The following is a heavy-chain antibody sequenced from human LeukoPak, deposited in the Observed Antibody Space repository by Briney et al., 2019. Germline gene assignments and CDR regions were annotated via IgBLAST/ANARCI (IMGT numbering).Heavy chain of an antibody. CDR1: GFTFDDYA. D-gene: IGHD3-22*01. J-gene: IGHJ4*02. CDR3: AKDIGPYYDSSGYYPAAALDY. V-gene: IGHV3-9*03. Sequence: GGSLRLSCAASGFTFDDYARHWVRQAPGKGLEWVSGISWNSGSICYADSVKGRFTISRDNDKNSLYLQMNSLRAEDMALYYCAKDIGPYYDSSGYYPAAALDYWGQGTLVTVSS. CDR2: ISWNSGSI.